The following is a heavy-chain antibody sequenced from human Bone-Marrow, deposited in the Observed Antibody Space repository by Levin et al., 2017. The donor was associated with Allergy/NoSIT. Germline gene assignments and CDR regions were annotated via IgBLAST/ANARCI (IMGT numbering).Heavy chain of an antibody. V-gene: IGHV4-34*01. CDR2: INHSGST. CDR3: ARYSTWSFSYYYMDV. D-gene: IGHD6-13*01. J-gene: IGHJ6*03. CDR1: GGSFNGYY. Sequence: PGGSLRLSCAVHGGSFNGYYWTWIRQPPGKGLEWIGQINHSGSTNHNPSLKSRVSLSVDTSKKQVSLNLTSVTAADTAVYYCARYSTWSFSYYYMDVWGTGTTVTVSS.